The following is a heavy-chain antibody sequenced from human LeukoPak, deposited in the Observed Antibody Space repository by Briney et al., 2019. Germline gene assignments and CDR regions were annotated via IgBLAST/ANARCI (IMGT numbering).Heavy chain of an antibody. V-gene: IGHV3-11*01. Sequence: GGSLRLSCAASGFTFSDSYMSWIRQAPGKGLEWVSYISRGGSTTSYADSVKGRFTISRDNAKNSLYLQMNSLRAEDTAVYYCATTHDYGDFRFDYWGQGTLVTVSS. J-gene: IGHJ4*02. CDR2: ISRGGSTT. CDR1: GFTFSDSY. D-gene: IGHD4-17*01. CDR3: ATTHDYGDFRFDY.